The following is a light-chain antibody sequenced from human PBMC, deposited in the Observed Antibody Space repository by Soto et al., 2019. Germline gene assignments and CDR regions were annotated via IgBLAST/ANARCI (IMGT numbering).Light chain of an antibody. CDR2: WAS. V-gene: IGKV4-1*01. Sequence: DIVMTQSPDSLAVSLGERATINCKSSQSVLYSSNNENYLAWYQQKPGQPPNLLIYWASTRESGVPDRFGGSGSGTDFTLTISSLQAEDVAVYYCQQYYSTPPTFGQGTKVEIK. CDR3: QQYYSTPPT. J-gene: IGKJ1*01. CDR1: QSVLYSSNNENY.